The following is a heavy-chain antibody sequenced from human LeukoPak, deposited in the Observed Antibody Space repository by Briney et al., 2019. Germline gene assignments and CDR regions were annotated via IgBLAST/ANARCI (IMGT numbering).Heavy chain of an antibody. D-gene: IGHD4-17*01. V-gene: IGHV4-34*01. CDR1: GVSFNDYY. CDR2: INHSGYI. J-gene: IGHJ4*02. CDR3: TRMTTGHDY. Sequence: PSETLSLTCAVSGVSFNDYYWSWVRQTPGKGLEWSGEINHSGYINDSPSLKSRVTLSIDTSRKQFSLNLRSVTVADTGIYYCTRMTTGHDYWGQGTLVTVSS.